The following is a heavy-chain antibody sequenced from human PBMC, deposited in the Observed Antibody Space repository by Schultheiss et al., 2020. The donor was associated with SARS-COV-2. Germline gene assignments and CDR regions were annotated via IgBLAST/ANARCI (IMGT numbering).Heavy chain of an antibody. V-gene: IGHV4-59*08. D-gene: IGHD4-17*01. CDR1: GGSISSYY. CDR3: ARHKRGYGDSTFDY. Sequence: SETLSLTCTVSGGSISSYYWSWIRQPPGKGLECIGYIFYSGSTYYNPSLKSRVTISVDTSKNQFSLKLSSVTAADTAVYYCARHKRGYGDSTFDYWGQGTLVTVSS. J-gene: IGHJ4*02. CDR2: IFYSGST.